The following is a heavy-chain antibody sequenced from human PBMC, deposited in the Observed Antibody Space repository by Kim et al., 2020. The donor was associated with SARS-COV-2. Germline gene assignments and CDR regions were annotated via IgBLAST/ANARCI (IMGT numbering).Heavy chain of an antibody. D-gene: IGHD2-8*01. J-gene: IGHJ6*02. CDR2: ISYDGSNK. V-gene: IGHV3-30*18. CDR1: GFTFSSYG. CDR3: AKCIRGSPFYYYYYGMDV. Sequence: GGSLRLSCAASGFTFSSYGMHWVRQAPGKGLEWVAVISYDGSNKYYADSVKGRFTISRDNSKNTLYLQMNSLRAEDTAVYYCAKCIRGSPFYYYYYGMDVWGQGTTVTVSS.